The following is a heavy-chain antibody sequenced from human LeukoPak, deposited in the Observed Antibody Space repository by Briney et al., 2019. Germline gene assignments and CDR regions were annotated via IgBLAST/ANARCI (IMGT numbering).Heavy chain of an antibody. V-gene: IGHV3-74*03. D-gene: IGHD2-2*01. Sequence: GGSLRLSCAASGFTFSSYWMHWVRQAPGEGLMWVSRINTDGTTTTYADSVKGRLTISRDNAKNTLYLQMNSLRAEDTAVCYCARGYYSASRIDYWGQGALVTISS. CDR1: GFTFSSYW. CDR2: INTDGTTT. J-gene: IGHJ4*02. CDR3: ARGYYSASRIDY.